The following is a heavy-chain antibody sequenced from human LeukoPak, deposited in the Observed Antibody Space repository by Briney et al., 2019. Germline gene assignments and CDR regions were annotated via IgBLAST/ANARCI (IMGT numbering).Heavy chain of an antibody. CDR3: ATAFRWELLYYFDY. V-gene: IGHV1-18*01. Sequence: DSVTLSCTASGYTFTSYGMSWVRQAPGQGLEWMGRINAYNGNTNYAQKLQGRVTMTTDTSTSTAYMELRSLRSDDTAVYYCATAFRWELLYYFDYWGQGTLVTVSS. J-gene: IGHJ4*02. D-gene: IGHD1-26*01. CDR2: INAYNGNT. CDR1: GYTFTSYG.